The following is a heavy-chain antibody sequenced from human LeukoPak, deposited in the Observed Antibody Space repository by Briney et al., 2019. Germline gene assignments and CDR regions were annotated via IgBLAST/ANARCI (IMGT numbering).Heavy chain of an antibody. CDR1: GGSFSGYY. CDR3: ARAVKGRYSYGYVY. D-gene: IGHD5-18*01. CDR2: INHSGST. J-gene: IGHJ4*02. Sequence: KTSETLSLTCAVYGGSFSGYYWSRIRQPPGKGLEWIGEINHSGSTNYNPSLKSRVTISVDTSKNQFSLKLSSVTAADTAVYYCARAVKGRYSYGYVYWGQGTLVTVSS. V-gene: IGHV4-34*01.